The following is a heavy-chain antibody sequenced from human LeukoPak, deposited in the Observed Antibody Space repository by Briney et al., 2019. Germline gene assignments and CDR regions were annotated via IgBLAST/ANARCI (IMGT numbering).Heavy chain of an antibody. CDR2: MNQDGSEK. Sequence: GGSLRLSCAASGFTFSSYWMSWVRQAPGKGLEWVANMNQDGSEKNYVDSVKGRFTISRDDAKNLLSLQMISLRVEDTAVYYCTRAGPHRDGYNSDYWGQGTLVTVSS. CDR1: GFTFSSYW. V-gene: IGHV3-7*01. D-gene: IGHD5-24*01. CDR3: TRAGPHRDGYNSDY. J-gene: IGHJ4*01.